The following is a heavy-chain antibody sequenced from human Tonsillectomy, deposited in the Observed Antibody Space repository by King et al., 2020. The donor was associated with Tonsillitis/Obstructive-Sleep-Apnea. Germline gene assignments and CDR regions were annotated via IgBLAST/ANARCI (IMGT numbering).Heavy chain of an antibody. D-gene: IGHD3-16*01. CDR1: GFTFSKNV. J-gene: IGHJ4*01. V-gene: IGHV3-30*18. CDR2: MSYGGGNE. CDR3: AKDHEGHWAWDY. Sequence: VQLVESGGGVVQPGRSLRLSCVASGFTFSKNVMHWVRQAPGKGLEGVAVMSYGGGNEYYADSVKGRFTISRDNSKNMLYLQMNSLRVEDTAVYYCAKDHEGHWAWDYWGHGTLVTVPS.